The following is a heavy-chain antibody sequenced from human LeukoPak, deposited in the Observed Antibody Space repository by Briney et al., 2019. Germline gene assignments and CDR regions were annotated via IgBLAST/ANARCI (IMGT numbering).Heavy chain of an antibody. CDR3: ARAGSWYWFDP. CDR2: IYYSGST. CDR1: GCSISSYY. D-gene: IGHD6-13*01. V-gene: IGHV4-59*01. J-gene: IGHJ5*02. Sequence: PSETLSLTCTVSGCSISSYYWSWIRQPPGKGLEWIGYIYYSGSTNYNPSLKSRVTISVDTSKNQFSLKLSSVTAADTAVYYCARAGSWYWFDPWGQGTLVTVSS.